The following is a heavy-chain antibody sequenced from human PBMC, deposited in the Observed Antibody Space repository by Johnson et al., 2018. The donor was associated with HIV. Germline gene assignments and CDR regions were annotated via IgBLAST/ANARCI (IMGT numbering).Heavy chain of an antibody. J-gene: IGHJ3*02. CDR2: ISWDGGST. Sequence: QVQLVESGGGVVQPGRSLRLSCAASGFTFSSYAMHWVRQAPGKGLEWVSLISWDGGSTYYADSVKGRFTISRDNSKNTLDLQMSSLRAEDTAVYYCARGPTPVFGNAFDIWGQGTMVTVA. CDR1: GFTFSSYA. D-gene: IGHD3-3*01. CDR3: ARGPTPVFGNAFDI. V-gene: IGHV3-NL1*01.